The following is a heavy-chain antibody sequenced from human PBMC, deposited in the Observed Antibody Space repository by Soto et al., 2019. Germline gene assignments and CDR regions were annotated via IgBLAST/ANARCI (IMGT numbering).Heavy chain of an antibody. CDR3: ARDQEDPYGNYFTVYYYYGMDV. Sequence: GGSLRLSCAASGFTFSSYGMHWVRQAPGKGLEWVAVIWYDGSNKYYADSVKGRFTISRDNSKNTLYLQMNSLRAEDTAVYYCARDQEDPYGNYFTVYYYYGMDVWGQGTTVTVSS. CDR1: GFTFSSYG. J-gene: IGHJ6*02. V-gene: IGHV3-33*01. CDR2: IWYDGSNK. D-gene: IGHD4-17*01.